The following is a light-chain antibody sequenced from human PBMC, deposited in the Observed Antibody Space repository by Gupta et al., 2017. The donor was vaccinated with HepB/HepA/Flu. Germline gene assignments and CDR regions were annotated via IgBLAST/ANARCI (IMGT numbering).Light chain of an antibody. CDR2: GAS. CDR1: QSVSGSY. Sequence: EIVLTQSPGTLSLSPGDRATLSCRASQSVSGSYLAWYQQKPGQAPRLLIYGASSRATGIPDRFSGSGSGTDFTLTISRLEPEDFAVYYCQQYGVSPRSFGQGTKLEIK. J-gene: IGKJ2*04. V-gene: IGKV3-20*01. CDR3: QQYGVSPRS.